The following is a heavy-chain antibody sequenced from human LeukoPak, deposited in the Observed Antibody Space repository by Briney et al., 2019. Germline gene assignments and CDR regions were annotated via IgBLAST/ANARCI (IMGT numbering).Heavy chain of an antibody. CDR3: AIGHGYSSGWYLY. CDR1: GYSFSSGYF. V-gene: IGHV4-38-2*01. D-gene: IGHD6-19*01. CDR2: IYHSGST. J-gene: IGHJ4*02. Sequence: PSETLSLTCAVSGYSFSSGYFCGWIRQPPGKGLEWIGSIYHSGSTYYNPSLKSRVTISVDTSKNQFSLKLSSVTATDTDVYYCAIGHGYSSGWYLYWGQGTLVTVSS.